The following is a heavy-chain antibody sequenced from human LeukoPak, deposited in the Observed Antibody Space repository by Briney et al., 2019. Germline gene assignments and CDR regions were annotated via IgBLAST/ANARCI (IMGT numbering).Heavy chain of an antibody. D-gene: IGHD5-24*01. CDR3: AREGRVSGYNFDC. V-gene: IGHV3-74*03. J-gene: IGHJ4*02. Sequence: GGSLRPSCAASGFTFSSYWMHWVRQAPGKGLVWVSRINSDGSSITYADSVKGRFTISRDNAKNTLYLQMNSLRVEDTAVYYCAREGRVSGYNFDCWGQGTLVTVSS. CDR2: INSDGSSI. CDR1: GFTFSSYW.